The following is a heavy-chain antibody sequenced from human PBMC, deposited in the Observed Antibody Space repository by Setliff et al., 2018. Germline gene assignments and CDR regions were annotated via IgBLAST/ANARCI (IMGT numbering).Heavy chain of an antibody. D-gene: IGHD3-3*01. CDR1: GDSITSGSVY. V-gene: IGHV4-61*02. J-gene: IGHJ5*02. Sequence: SETLSLTCTVSGDSITSGSVYWSWIRQPAGKGLEWIGRIFPTGTTNYNPDLKSRVTMSVDTSKKRFSLMLRSVTAADTAMYYCARERTIFGILVISGWFDPWGQGTVVT. CDR3: ARERTIFGILVISGWFDP. CDR2: IFPTGTT.